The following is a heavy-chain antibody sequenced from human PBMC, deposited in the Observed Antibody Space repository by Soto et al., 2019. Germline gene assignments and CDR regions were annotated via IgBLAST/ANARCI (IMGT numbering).Heavy chain of an antibody. D-gene: IGHD3-9*01. CDR2: IKQDGSGK. CDR3: AREVFDKYYYYGMDV. CDR1: GLTFSSYW. J-gene: IGHJ6*02. Sequence: GGSLRLSCAASGLTFSSYWMSWVRQAPGKGLEWVANIKQDGSGKYYVDSVKGRFTISRNNAKNTLYLQMNSLRAEDTAVYYCAREVFDKYYYYGMDVWGQGTTVTVSS. V-gene: IGHV3-7*05.